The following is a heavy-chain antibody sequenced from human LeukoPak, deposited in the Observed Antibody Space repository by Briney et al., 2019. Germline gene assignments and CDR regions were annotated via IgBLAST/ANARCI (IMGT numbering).Heavy chain of an antibody. D-gene: IGHD1-14*01. V-gene: IGHV4-38-2*02. CDR1: GDSFTNDFF. Sequence: SETLSLTCTVSGDSFTNDFFWGWVRQPPGKELEWIGSFCLGRDTYYRPSLKSRVTISVDTSKNQFSLNLNSVTAADTAVYYCARWASISREPGGFFDHWGQGTLVTVSS. J-gene: IGHJ4*02. CDR3: ARWASISREPGGFFDH. CDR2: FCLGRDT.